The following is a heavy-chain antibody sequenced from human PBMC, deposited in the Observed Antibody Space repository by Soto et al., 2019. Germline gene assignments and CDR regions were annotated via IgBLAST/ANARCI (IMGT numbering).Heavy chain of an antibody. D-gene: IGHD6-13*01. J-gene: IGHJ6*02. CDR3: ATLYSSSWYDYYYGMDV. Sequence: SETLSLTCTVSGGSITSYYWSWIRQPPGKRLEWIGHIYSTGSTHYNPSLKSRVTISLGTSENQLSLSLTSVTAADTAVYYCATLYSSSWYDYYYGMDVWGQGTTVTVSS. CDR2: IYSTGST. V-gene: IGHV4-4*08. CDR1: GGSITSYY.